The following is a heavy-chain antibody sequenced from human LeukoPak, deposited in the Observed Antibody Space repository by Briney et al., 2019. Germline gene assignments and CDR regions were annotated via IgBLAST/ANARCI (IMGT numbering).Heavy chain of an antibody. V-gene: IGHV5-51*01. D-gene: IGHD3-10*01. J-gene: IGHJ5*02. CDR3: ARQSGSGSYSMFDP. Sequence: GESLKTSCQGSGYSFTSYWSGWVRQMPGKGLGWRGIIYPDDSDTRYSPSFQGQVTISADKSISTAYLQWSSLKASDTAMYYCARQSGSGSYSMFDPWGQGTLVTVSS. CDR1: GYSFTSYW. CDR2: IYPDDSDT.